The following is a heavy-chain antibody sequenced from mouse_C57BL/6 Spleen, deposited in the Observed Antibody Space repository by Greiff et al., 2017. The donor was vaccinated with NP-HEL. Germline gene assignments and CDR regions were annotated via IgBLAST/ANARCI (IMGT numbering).Heavy chain of an antibody. J-gene: IGHJ1*03. CDR2: ISGGGGNT. CDR1: GFTFSSYT. CDR3: ARHHYYGSCYWYFDV. Sequence: EVQGVESGGGLVKPGGSLKLSCAASGFTFSSYTMSWVRQTPEKRLEWVATISGGGGNTYYPDSVKGRFTISRDNAKNTLYLQMSSLRSEDTALYYCARHHYYGSCYWYFDVWGTGTTVTVSS. V-gene: IGHV5-9*01. D-gene: IGHD1-1*01.